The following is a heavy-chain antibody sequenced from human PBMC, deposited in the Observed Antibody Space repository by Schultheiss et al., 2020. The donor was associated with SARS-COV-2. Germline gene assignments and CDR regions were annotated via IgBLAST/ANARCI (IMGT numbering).Heavy chain of an antibody. D-gene: IGHD3-16*02. J-gene: IGHJ4*02. Sequence: GGSLRLSCAASGFTFDDYAMHWVRQAPGKGLEWVSGISWNSGSIGYADSVKGRFTISRDNAKNSLYLQMNSLRAEDTALYYCATSRGSSFDYWGQGTLVTVSS. V-gene: IGHV3-9*01. CDR1: GFTFDDYA. CDR3: ATSRGSSFDY. CDR2: ISWNSGSI.